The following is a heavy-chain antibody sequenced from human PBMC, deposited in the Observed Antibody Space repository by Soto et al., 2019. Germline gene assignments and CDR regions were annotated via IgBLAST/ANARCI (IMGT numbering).Heavy chain of an antibody. CDR1: GGSFSGYY. CDR2: INHSGST. J-gene: IGHJ4*02. CDR3: AREGVGIYSSSSGFVDY. V-gene: IGHV4-34*01. Sequence: PSETLSLTCAVYGGSFSGYYWSWIRQPPGKGLEWIGEINHSGSTNYNPSLKSRVTISVDTSKNQFSLKLSSVTAADTAVYYCAREGVGIYSSSSGFVDYWGQGTLVTVSS. D-gene: IGHD6-6*01.